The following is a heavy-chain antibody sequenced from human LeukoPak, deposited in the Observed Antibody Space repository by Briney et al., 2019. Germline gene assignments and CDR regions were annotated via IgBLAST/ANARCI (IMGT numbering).Heavy chain of an antibody. CDR2: IYYSGST. J-gene: IGHJ4*02. V-gene: IGHV4-39*07. D-gene: IGHD3-22*01. Sequence: NASETLSLTCTVSGGSISSSSYYWGWIRQPPGKGLEWIGSIYYSGSTYYNPSLKSRVTISVDTSKNQFSLKLSSVTAADTAVYYCARQCRYDSSGYCPWGQGTLVTVSS. CDR3: ARQCRYDSSGYCP. CDR1: GGSISSSSYY.